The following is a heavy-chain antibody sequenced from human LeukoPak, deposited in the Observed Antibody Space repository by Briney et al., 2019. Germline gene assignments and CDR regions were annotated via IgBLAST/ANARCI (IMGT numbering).Heavy chain of an antibody. J-gene: IGHJ3*02. CDR3: ARGQYCSSTSCYGVEGAFDI. CDR2: IIPIFGTA. D-gene: IGHD2-2*01. Sequence: ASVTVSCKASGGTFSSYAISWVRQAPGQGLEWMGGIIPIFGTANYAQKFQGRVTITTDESTSTAYMELSSLRSEDTAVYYCARGQYCSSTSCYGVEGAFDIWGQGTMVTVSS. V-gene: IGHV1-69*05. CDR1: GGTFSSYA.